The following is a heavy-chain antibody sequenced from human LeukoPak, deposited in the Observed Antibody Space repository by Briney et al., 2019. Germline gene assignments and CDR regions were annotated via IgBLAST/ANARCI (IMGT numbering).Heavy chain of an antibody. D-gene: IGHD5-18*01. V-gene: IGHV1-2*02. J-gene: IGHJ4*02. Sequence: ASVTVSCKASGYTFTGYYMHWVRQAPGQGLEWMGWINPNSGGTNYAQKFQGRVTMTRDTSTSTAYMELRSLRSDDTAVYYCARDLRYSYGYVYFDYWGQGALVTVSS. CDR3: ARDLRYSYGYVYFDY. CDR1: GYTFTGYY. CDR2: INPNSGGT.